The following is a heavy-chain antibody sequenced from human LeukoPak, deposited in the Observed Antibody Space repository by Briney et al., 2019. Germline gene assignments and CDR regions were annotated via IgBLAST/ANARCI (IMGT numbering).Heavy chain of an antibody. V-gene: IGHV3-23*01. D-gene: IGHD1-26*01. Sequence: GGSLRLSCAASGFTFSSYAMSWVRQAPGKGLEWVSAISGSGGSTYYADSVKGRFTISRDNSKNTLYLQMNSLRAEDTAVYYCAKGRAYGSYYVGSNWFDPWGQGTLVTVSS. CDR2: ISGSGGST. CDR3: AKGRAYGSYYVGSNWFDP. CDR1: GFTFSSYA. J-gene: IGHJ5*02.